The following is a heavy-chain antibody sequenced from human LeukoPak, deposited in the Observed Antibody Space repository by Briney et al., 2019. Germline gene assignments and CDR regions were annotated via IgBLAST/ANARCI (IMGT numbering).Heavy chain of an antibody. CDR1: GYTFTSYD. Sequence: ASVKVSRKASGYTFTSYDINWVRQATGQGLEWMGWMNPNSGNTGYAQKFQGRVTMTRNTSISTAYMELSSLRSEDTAVYYCARSLVAVAGDFDYWGQGTLVTVSS. V-gene: IGHV1-8*01. CDR3: ARSLVAVAGDFDY. CDR2: MNPNSGNT. D-gene: IGHD6-19*01. J-gene: IGHJ4*02.